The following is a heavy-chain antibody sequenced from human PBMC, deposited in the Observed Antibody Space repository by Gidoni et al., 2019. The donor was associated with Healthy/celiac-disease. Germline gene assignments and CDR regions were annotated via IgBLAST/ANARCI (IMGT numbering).Heavy chain of an antibody. CDR1: GFTVSSNY. D-gene: IGHD3-22*01. V-gene: IGHV3-53*01. Sequence: VQLVESGGGLIQPGGSLRLSCAASGFTVSSNYMSWVRQAPGKGLEWVSVIYSGGSTYYADSVKGRFTISRDNSKNTLYLQMNSLRAEDTAVYYCAGGSSDSSGYYVGYWGQGTLVTVSS. CDR3: AGGSSDSSGYYVGY. J-gene: IGHJ4*02. CDR2: IYSGGST.